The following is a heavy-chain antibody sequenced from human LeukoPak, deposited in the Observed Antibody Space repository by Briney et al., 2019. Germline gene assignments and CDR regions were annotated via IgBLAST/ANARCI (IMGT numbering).Heavy chain of an antibody. CDR1: GGTFSSYA. V-gene: IGHV1-69*01. Sequence: PVKVSCKASGGTFSSYAISWVRQAPGQGLEWMGGIIPIFGTANYAQKFQGRVTITADESTSTAYMELSSLRSEDTAVYYCARNQVPGDYYDSSGYYYDYWGQGTLVTVSS. D-gene: IGHD3-22*01. CDR2: IIPIFGTA. J-gene: IGHJ4*02. CDR3: ARNQVPGDYYDSSGYYYDY.